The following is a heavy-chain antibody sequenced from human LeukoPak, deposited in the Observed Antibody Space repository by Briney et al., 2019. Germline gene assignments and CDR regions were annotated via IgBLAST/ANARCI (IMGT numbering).Heavy chain of an antibody. Sequence: PGGSLRLSCAASGFTFSSYGMHWVRQAPGKGLEWVAVISYDGSNKYYADSVKGRFTISRDNSKNTLYLQMNSLRAEDTAVYYCAKLGIDYYDSSGYWDPDYWGQGTLVTVSS. CDR3: AKLGIDYYDSSGYWDPDY. D-gene: IGHD3-22*01. CDR1: GFTFSSYG. J-gene: IGHJ4*02. V-gene: IGHV3-30*18. CDR2: ISYDGSNK.